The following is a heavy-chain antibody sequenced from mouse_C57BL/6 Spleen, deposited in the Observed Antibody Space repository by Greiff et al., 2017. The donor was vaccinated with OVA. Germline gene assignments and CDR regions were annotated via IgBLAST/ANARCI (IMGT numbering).Heavy chain of an antibody. D-gene: IGHD1-1*01. V-gene: IGHV2-2*01. CDR2: IWRGGST. CDR1: GFSLTSYG. CDR3: AGGATTVVATYYYAMDY. J-gene: IGHJ4*01. Sequence: QVQLQQSGPGLVQPSQSLSITCTVSGFSLTSYGVHWVRQSPGKGLEWLGVIWRGGSTAYNAAFISRLSISKDNSKSQVFFKMNSLQADDTAIYYCAGGATTVVATYYYAMDYWGQGTSVTVSS.